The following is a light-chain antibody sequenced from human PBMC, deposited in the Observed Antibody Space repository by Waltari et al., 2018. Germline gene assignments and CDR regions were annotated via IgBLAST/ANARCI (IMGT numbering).Light chain of an antibody. J-gene: IGKJ5*01. Sequence: DIQMTQSPSSLSASVGDRVTITCRASQSNDTYLNWYQQKLGKAPKVLIYAASSLQSGVPSRFSGSGSGTDFTLTISSLQPEDFATYYCQQSYKTPITFGQGTRLEIK. CDR3: QQSYKTPIT. CDR1: QSNDTY. CDR2: AAS. V-gene: IGKV1-39*01.